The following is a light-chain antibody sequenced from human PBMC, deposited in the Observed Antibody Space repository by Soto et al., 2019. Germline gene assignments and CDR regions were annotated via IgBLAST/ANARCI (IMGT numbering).Light chain of an antibody. J-gene: IGLJ1*01. CDR1: SSNVGGYSY. CDR3: CAYAGRYTYV. V-gene: IGLV2-11*01. Sequence: QSALTQPRSVSGSPGQSVTLSCTGTSSNVGGYSYVSWYQQHPGKAPKVMIYDVSKRPSGVPDRFSGSRSGNTASLTISGPQAEGEADYYCCAYAGRYTYVFATGTKVTVL. CDR2: DVS.